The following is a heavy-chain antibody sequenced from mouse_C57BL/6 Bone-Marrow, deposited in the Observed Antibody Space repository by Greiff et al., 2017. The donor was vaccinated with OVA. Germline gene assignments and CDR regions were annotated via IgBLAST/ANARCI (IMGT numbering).Heavy chain of an antibody. V-gene: IGHV5-9-1*02. D-gene: IGHD2-5*01. J-gene: IGHJ4*01. CDR2: ISSGGDYI. CDR1: GFTFSSYA. CDR3: TREPYYSNRYYYAMDY. Sequence: EVKLMESGEGLVKPGGSLKLSCAASGFTFSSYAMSWVRQTPEKRLEWVAYISSGGDYIYYADTVKGRFTISRDNARNTLYLQMSSLKSEDTAMYYCTREPYYSNRYYYAMDYWGQGTSVTVSS.